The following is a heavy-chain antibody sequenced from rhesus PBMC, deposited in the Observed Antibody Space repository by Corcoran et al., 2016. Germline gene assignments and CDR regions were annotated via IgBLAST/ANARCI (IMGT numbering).Heavy chain of an antibody. CDR3: ARVGYSSSPFFDY. D-gene: IGHD6-43*01. CDR1: GGSISSNY. CDR2: ISGSGGST. V-gene: IGHV4-173*01. J-gene: IGHJ4*01. Sequence: QLQLQESGPGLVKPSETLSLTCAVSGGSISSNYWSWIRQPPGKGLEWIGRISGSGGSTDYNPSLKIRFTISTDTSKNQFSLKLSAVTAADTAVYYWARVGYSSSPFFDYWGQGVLVTVSS.